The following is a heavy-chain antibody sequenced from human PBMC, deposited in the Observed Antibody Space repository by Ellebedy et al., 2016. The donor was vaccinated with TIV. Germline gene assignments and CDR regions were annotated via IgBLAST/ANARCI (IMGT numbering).Heavy chain of an antibody. D-gene: IGHD3-10*01. CDR1: GGSISRSSYY. CDR2: IYYIGST. Sequence: GSLRLSCTVSGGSISRSSYYWGWIRQSPQKGLEWIGSIYYIGSTFYNPSLKSRVTISVDTSKSQFSLRLTSVTAADTAVYYCARWFGELLYVRWFDPWGQGTLVTVSS. V-gene: IGHV4-39*01. J-gene: IGHJ5*02. CDR3: ARWFGELLYVRWFDP.